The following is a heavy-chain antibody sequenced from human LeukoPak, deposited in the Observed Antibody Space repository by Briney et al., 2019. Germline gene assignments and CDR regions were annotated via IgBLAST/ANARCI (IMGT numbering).Heavy chain of an antibody. D-gene: IGHD3-10*01. CDR2: ISGSGGST. CDR1: GFTFSSYA. V-gene: IGHV3-23*01. Sequence: GGSLRLSCAASGFTFSSYAMSWVRDAPGKGLEWVSAISGSGGSTYYADSVKGRFTISRDNSKNTLYLQMNSLRAEDTAVYYCAKAILWFGELDYWGQGTLVTVSS. J-gene: IGHJ4*02. CDR3: AKAILWFGELDY.